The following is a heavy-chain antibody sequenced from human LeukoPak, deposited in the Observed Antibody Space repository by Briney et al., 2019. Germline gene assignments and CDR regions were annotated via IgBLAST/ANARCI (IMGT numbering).Heavy chain of an antibody. D-gene: IGHD6-13*01. CDR2: IYYSGST. J-gene: IGHJ6*03. CDR3: ARDKTTSSWNDYYYYMDV. CDR1: GGSISSYY. Sequence: PSETLSLTCTVSGGSISSYYWSWIRQPPGKGLEWIGYIYYSGSTNYNVSLKSRVTISVDTSKNQFSLKLSSVTAADTAVYYCARDKTTSSWNDYYYYMDVWGKGTTVTVSS. V-gene: IGHV4-59*01.